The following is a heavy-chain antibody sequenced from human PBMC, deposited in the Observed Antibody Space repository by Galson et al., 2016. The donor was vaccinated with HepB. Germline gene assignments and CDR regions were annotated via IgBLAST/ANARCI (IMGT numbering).Heavy chain of an antibody. Sequence: SLRLSCAASGFSFRNYAMSWVRQAPGKGLEWVSGIGDTGSPTYYADSVRGRFTISRDNSKNTVSLEMNSLRVEDTAVYFCAKDYYGAGTPMQFDSWGQGTPVTVSS. V-gene: IGHV3-23*01. D-gene: IGHD3-10*01. J-gene: IGHJ4*02. CDR2: IGDTGSPT. CDR3: AKDYYGAGTPMQFDS. CDR1: GFSFRNYA.